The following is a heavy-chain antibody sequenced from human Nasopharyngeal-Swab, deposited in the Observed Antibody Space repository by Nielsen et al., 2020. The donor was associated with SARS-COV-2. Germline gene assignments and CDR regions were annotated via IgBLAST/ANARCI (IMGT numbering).Heavy chain of an antibody. Sequence: GESLKISCVASGFTLSGYSMNWVRQAPGKGLEWVSFISGLSNYIYYADSVKGRFTISRDNSKNTVDLQMNSLRPDDTAVYYCATLGYSSGWYPPYWGQGTLVTVSS. V-gene: IGHV3-21*04. CDR1: GFTLSGYS. CDR3: ATLGYSSGWYPPY. CDR2: ISGLSNYI. D-gene: IGHD6-19*01. J-gene: IGHJ4*02.